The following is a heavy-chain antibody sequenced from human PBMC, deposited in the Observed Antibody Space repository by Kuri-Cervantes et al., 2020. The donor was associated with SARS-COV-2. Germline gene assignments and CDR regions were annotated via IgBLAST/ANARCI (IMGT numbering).Heavy chain of an antibody. J-gene: IGHJ3*02. Sequence: SLKISCAVSRFTFDDYAMHWVRQAPGKGLEWVSGIGWNSGTIGCAESVKGRFTISRDNAKNSLYLQMNSLRDEDTAVYYCARDRLDIVVVVAATSDAFDIWGQGTMVTVSS. D-gene: IGHD2-15*01. CDR3: ARDRLDIVVVVAATSDAFDI. CDR1: RFTFDDYA. V-gene: IGHV3-9*01. CDR2: IGWNSGTI.